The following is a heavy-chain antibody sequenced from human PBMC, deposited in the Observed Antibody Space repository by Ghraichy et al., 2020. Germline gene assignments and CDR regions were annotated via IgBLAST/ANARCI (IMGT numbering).Heavy chain of an antibody. CDR2: IYYSGST. CDR3: ARFVIAAAGNWFDP. CDR1: GGSISSYY. Sequence: TLSLTCTVSGGSISSYYWSWIRQPPGKGLEWIGYIYYSGSTNYNPSLKSRVTISVDTSKNQFSLKLSSVTAADTAVYYGARFVIAAAGNWFDPWGQGTLVTVSS. V-gene: IGHV4-59*01. D-gene: IGHD6-13*01. J-gene: IGHJ5*02.